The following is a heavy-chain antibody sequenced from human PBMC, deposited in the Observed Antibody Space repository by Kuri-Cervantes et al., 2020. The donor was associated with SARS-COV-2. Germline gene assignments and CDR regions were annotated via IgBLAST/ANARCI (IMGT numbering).Heavy chain of an antibody. J-gene: IGHJ6*02. D-gene: IGHD4-17*01. V-gene: IGHV3-23*01. CDR1: GSTFSSYA. CDR3: ARDYGDYFVVYYYGMDV. CDR2: ISGSGGST. Sequence: GESLKISCAASGSTFSSYAMSWVRQAPGKGLEWVSAISGSGGSTYYADSVKGRFTISRDNSKNTLYLQMNSLRAEDTAVYYCARDYGDYFVVYYYGMDVWGQGTTVTVSS.